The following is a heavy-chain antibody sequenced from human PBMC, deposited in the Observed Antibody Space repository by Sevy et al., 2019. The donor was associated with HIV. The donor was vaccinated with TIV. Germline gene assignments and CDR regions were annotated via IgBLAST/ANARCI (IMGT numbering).Heavy chain of an antibody. CDR3: ARYWGRDGHSIDY. D-gene: IGHD3-16*01. CDR1: GFIFSNYA. CDR2: IWYDGTDK. V-gene: IGHV3-33*01. Sequence: GGSLRLSCATSGFIFSNYAMHWIRQAPGKGLEWVAVIWYDGTDKYYADSVQGRFTISRDNSKNTLYLQMNSLRVEDTAVYYCARYWGRDGHSIDYWGHGTLVTVS. J-gene: IGHJ4*01.